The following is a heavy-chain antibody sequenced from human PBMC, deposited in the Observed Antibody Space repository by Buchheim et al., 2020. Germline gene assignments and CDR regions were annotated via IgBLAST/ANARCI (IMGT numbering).Heavy chain of an antibody. V-gene: IGHV3-11*01. CDR1: GFTFNDFH. D-gene: IGHD1/OR15-1a*01. J-gene: IGHJ5*02. Sequence: QVQLVESGGGLVKPGGSLRLSCATSGFTFNDFHMSWIRQAPGKGLEWISYISDSSIYYADSVRGRFTISRDNAKSSLYLQMHNLRDEDTAVYYCAIHAREQLWTFRFDPWGQGT. CDR2: ISDSSI. CDR3: AIHAREQLWTFRFDP.